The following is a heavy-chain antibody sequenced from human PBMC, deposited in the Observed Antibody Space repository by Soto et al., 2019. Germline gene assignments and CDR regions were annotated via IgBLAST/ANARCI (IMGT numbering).Heavy chain of an antibody. J-gene: IGHJ4*02. V-gene: IGHV4-39*01. CDR3: ARQDIAVASHFDY. CDR2: IYYSGST. CDR1: GGSISSSSYY. Sequence: SETLSLTCTVSGGSISSSSYYWGWIRQPPGKGLEWIGSIYYSGSTYYNPSLKSRVTISVDTSKNQFSLKLSSVTAADTAVYYCARQDIAVASHFDYWGQGTLVTVSS. D-gene: IGHD6-19*01.